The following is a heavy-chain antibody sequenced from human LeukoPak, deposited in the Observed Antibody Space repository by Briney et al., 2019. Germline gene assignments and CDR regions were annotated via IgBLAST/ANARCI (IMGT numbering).Heavy chain of an antibody. CDR2: ICYSGST. Sequence: SQTLSLTCTVSGGSISSADYCWTWLRQPPGTGLEWIGNICYSGSTYYIPSLKSRLTISLDTSMNQFSLNLSSVTAADTAVYYCAAIPRVSGNYSIDYWGQGTLVTVSS. CDR3: AAIPRVSGNYSIDY. V-gene: IGHV4-30-4*01. CDR1: GGSISSADYC. J-gene: IGHJ4*02. D-gene: IGHD3-10*01.